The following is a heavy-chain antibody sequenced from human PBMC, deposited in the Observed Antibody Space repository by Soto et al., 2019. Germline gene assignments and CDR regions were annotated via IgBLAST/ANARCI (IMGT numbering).Heavy chain of an antibody. CDR2: TTGSGGST. Sequence: EVQLLESGGGLVQPGGSLRLSCAASEFTFSSYAMSWVRQAPGKGLEWVSITTGSGGSTYYADSVKGRFTMSRDNSKNTLYVQMNSLRAEDTAVYYCAKARDYYGAGFDYWGQGSLVPVSS. CDR1: EFTFSSYA. CDR3: AKARDYYGAGFDY. V-gene: IGHV3-23*01. D-gene: IGHD3-10*01. J-gene: IGHJ4*02.